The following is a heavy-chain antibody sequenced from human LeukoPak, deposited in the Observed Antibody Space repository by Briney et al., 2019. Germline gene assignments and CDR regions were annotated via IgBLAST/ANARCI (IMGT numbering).Heavy chain of an antibody. V-gene: IGHV4-39*01. J-gene: IGHJ5*02. D-gene: IGHD2-21*02. Sequence: PSETLSLTCTVSGGSIRGSDYYWGWIRQPPGKEMEWIGHIYHSGTFYFNPSLTSRVTVSVDTSKNQFSLSLTAVTASDTALYYCTGRPNDVCDAGGCYRNYFDPWGQGILVTVSS. CDR3: TGRPNDVCDAGGCYRNYFDP. CDR2: IYHSGTF. CDR1: GGSIRGSDYY.